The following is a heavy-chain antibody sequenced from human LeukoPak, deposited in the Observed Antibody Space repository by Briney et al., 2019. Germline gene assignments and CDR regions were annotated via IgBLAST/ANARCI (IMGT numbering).Heavy chain of an antibody. CDR3: ARVNVVATQRAFDI. D-gene: IGHD2-21*02. V-gene: IGHV4-59*08. Sequence: SETLSLTCAVYGGSFSGYYWSWIRQPPGKGLEWIGDIYYSGSTNYNPSLKSRVTISVDTSKNQFSLKLSSVTAADTAVYYCARVNVVATQRAFDIWGQGTMVPVSS. CDR1: GGSFSGYY. J-gene: IGHJ3*02. CDR2: IYYSGST.